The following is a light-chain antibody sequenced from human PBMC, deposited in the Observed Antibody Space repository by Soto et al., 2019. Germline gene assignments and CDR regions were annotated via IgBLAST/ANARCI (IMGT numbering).Light chain of an antibody. CDR1: QSISSY. Sequence: EIQMTHAPSSLSASVVERGTLTCRASQSISSYLNWYQQKPGKAPKLLIYAASSLQSGVTSRLSGSGYGTDGTLTISSLQPEDGATYYGQQSYSTPWTCGQGNKGDIK. CDR2: AAS. CDR3: QQSYSTPWT. J-gene: IGKJ1*01. V-gene: IGKV1-39*01.